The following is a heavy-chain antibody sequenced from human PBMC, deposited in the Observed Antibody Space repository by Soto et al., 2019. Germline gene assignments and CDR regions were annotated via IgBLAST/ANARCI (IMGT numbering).Heavy chain of an antibody. Sequence: PGESLKISCKVSGYNFDTSWIGWVRQMPGKGLEWMGIIFPADSDTRYSPSFQGQVTLSVDKSISTAFLQWSSLRASDTAIYYCARCHVVIDEINWFDPWGQGTQVTVSS. D-gene: IGHD2-21*01. CDR1: GYNFDTSW. CDR2: IFPADSDT. CDR3: ARCHVVIDEINWFDP. V-gene: IGHV5-51*01. J-gene: IGHJ5*02.